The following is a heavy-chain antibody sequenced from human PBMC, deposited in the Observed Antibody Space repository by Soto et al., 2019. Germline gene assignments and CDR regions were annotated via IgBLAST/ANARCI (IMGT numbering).Heavy chain of an antibody. CDR3: ARKHSLDYIRWGLDP. V-gene: IGHV1-2*06. CDR1: GYPFSDNK. CDR2: INPKTYDT. D-gene: IGHD4-4*01. Sequence: ASVKVSCKASGYPFSDNKIHWLRRAPGQVLEWIGRINPKTYDTNDAQKFQGRVTMTRDTYIVKAYFELTGLPSYDTATYYCARKHSLDYIRWGLDPWGQGTLFTVSS. J-gene: IGHJ5*02.